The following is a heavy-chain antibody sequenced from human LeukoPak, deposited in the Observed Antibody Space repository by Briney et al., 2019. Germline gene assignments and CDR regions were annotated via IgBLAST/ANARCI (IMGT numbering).Heavy chain of an antibody. CDR3: AKDLLYSDVWGSYRPDPLDY. Sequence: GGSLRLSCAASGFTFSDYYMSWIRQAPGKGLEWVSYISSSGSTIYYADSVKGRFTISRDNSKNTLYLQMNSLRAEDTAVYYCAKDLLYSDVWGSYRPDPLDYWGQGTLVTVSS. V-gene: IGHV3-11*04. CDR1: GFTFSDYY. J-gene: IGHJ4*02. CDR2: ISSSGSTI. D-gene: IGHD3-16*02.